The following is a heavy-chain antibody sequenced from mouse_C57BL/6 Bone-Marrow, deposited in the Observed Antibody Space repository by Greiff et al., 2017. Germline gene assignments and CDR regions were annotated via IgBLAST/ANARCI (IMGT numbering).Heavy chain of an antibody. CDR2: IHPNSGST. CDR3: ARWGVTTNFDY. CDR1: GYTFTSYW. V-gene: IGHV1-64*01. J-gene: IGHJ2*01. D-gene: IGHD2-2*01. Sequence: QVQLKQPGAELVKPGASVKLSCKASGYTFTSYWMHWVKQRPGQGLEWIGMIHPNSGSTNYNEKFKSKATLTVDKSSSTAYMQLSSLTSEDSAVYYCARWGVTTNFDYWGQGTTLTVSS.